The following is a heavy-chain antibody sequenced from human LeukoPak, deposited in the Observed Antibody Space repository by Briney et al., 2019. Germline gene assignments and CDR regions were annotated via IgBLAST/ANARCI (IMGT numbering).Heavy chain of an antibody. CDR1: GGSISSYY. CDR2: IYTSGST. D-gene: IGHD6-13*01. CDR3: ARGRARQLVQSKNWYFDL. Sequence: SETLSLTCTVSGGSISSYYWSWIRQPAGKGLEWIGRIYTSGSTNYNPSLKSRVTMSVDTSKNQFSLKLSSVTAADTAVCYCARGRARQLVQSKNWYFDLWGRGTLVTVSS. V-gene: IGHV4-4*07. J-gene: IGHJ2*01.